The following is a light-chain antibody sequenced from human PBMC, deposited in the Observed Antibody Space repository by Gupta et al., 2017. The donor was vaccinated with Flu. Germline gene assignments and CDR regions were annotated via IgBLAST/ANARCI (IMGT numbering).Light chain of an antibody. CDR3: QHYRHWPL. J-gene: IGKJ2*01. CDR2: GAS. V-gene: IGKV3-15*01. CDR1: ESVSIN. Sequence: SPATLSVSPGETVTLSCRASESVSINLAWYQRKPGQPPRLLIYGASNRAAGAPARFSGSGSGTEFTLTISSLESEDSAVYDCQHYRHWPLFGQGTKLEI.